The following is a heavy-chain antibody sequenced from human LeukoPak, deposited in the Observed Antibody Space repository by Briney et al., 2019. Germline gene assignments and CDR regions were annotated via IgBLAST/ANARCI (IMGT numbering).Heavy chain of an antibody. CDR3: ARGLYYDILTGPEYFQH. Sequence: GASVKVSCKTSGYIFTDYYMHWVRQAPGQGLEWMGWINPNSGGTNYALKFQGRVTMTRDTSISTAYMELSRLRSDDTAAYYCARGLYYDILTGPEYFQHWGQGTLVTVSS. CDR1: GYIFTDYY. V-gene: IGHV1-2*02. CDR2: INPNSGGT. D-gene: IGHD3-9*01. J-gene: IGHJ1*01.